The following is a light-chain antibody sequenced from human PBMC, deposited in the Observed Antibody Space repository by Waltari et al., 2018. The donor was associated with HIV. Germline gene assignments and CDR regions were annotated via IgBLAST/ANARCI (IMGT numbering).Light chain of an antibody. Sequence: YMLTQPPSVSVAPGETARITCEGDNIGSRSVPRYQQKAGQAPVLVIYYDIDRPSGIPERFSGSNSDNTATLTISRVEAGDEADYYCQVWDGDSNHVVFGGGTKLTVL. CDR1: NIGSRS. V-gene: IGLV3-21*04. CDR2: YDI. J-gene: IGLJ2*01. CDR3: QVWDGDSNHVV.